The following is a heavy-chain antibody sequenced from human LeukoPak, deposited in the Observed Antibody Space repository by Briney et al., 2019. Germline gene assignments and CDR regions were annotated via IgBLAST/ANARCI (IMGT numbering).Heavy chain of an antibody. D-gene: IGHD3-22*01. J-gene: IGHJ4*02. CDR2: ISSSSSYI. Sequence: GTSLRLSCTASGFTFSSYSMNWVRQAPGKGLEWVSSISSSSSYIYYADSVKGRFTISRDNAKNSLYLQMNSLRAEDTAVYYCARLYDSSGTDYWGQGTLVTVSS. CDR3: ARLYDSSGTDY. V-gene: IGHV3-21*01. CDR1: GFTFSSYS.